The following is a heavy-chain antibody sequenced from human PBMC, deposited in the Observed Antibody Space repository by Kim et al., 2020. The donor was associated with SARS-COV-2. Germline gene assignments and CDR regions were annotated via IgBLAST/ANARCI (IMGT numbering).Heavy chain of an antibody. Sequence: GGSLRLSCAASGFTFSDSPIHWVRQASGKGLEWVGLIRSKGYSYSTAYAASVKCRFTSSRDESEITAYLQMKTLKTEDASLYDCTRIPGTTLAGRNAFDV. D-gene: IGHD1-1*01. J-gene: IGHJ3*01. CDR2: IRSKGYSYST. CDR1: GFTFSDSP. V-gene: IGHV3-73*01. CDR3: TRIPGTTLAGRNAFDV.